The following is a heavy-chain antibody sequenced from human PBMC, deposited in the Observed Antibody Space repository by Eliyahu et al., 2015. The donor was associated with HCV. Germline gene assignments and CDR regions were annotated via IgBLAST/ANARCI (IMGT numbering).Heavy chain of an antibody. D-gene: IGHD1-20*01. CDR3: AGEPVIGMRALDY. CDR2: INSDESIT. Sequence: EVQLVESGEDSVQPGGSLRLSCAASGFTFSSYWLHWVRQAPGKGLVWVARINSDESITNYADSVKGRFTISRDNAKNTLYLQMKSLRAEDTAVYYCAGEPVIGMRALDYWGQGTLVTVSS. J-gene: IGHJ4*02. CDR1: GFTFSSYW. V-gene: IGHV3-74*01.